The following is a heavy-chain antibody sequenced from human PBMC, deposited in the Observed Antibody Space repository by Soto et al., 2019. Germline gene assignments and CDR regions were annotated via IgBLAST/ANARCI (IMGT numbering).Heavy chain of an antibody. V-gene: IGHV4-59*12. CDR1: GGSISSYY. D-gene: IGHD3-22*01. CDR3: ARGPRYYYDSSGYRIFSYFDY. Sequence: SETLSLTCNVSGGSISSYYWSWIRQPPGKGLEWIGYIYYTGSTNYNPSLKSRVTISVDTSKNQFSLKLSSVPAADTAVYYCARGPRYYYDSSGYRIFSYFDYWGQGTPVIVSS. CDR2: IYYTGST. J-gene: IGHJ4*02.